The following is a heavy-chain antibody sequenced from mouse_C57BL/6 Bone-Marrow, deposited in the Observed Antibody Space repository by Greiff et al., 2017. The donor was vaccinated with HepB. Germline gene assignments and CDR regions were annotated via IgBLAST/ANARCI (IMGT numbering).Heavy chain of an antibody. V-gene: IGHV5-15*01. CDR2: ISNLAYSI. Sequence: EVQGVESGGGLVQPGGSLKLSCAASGFTFSDYGMAWVRQAPRKGPEWVAFISNLAYSIYYADTVTGRFTISRENAKNTLYLERSSLRSEDTAMYYCARHCAMDYWGQGTSVTVSS. J-gene: IGHJ4*01. CDR1: GFTFSDYG. CDR3: ARHCAMDY.